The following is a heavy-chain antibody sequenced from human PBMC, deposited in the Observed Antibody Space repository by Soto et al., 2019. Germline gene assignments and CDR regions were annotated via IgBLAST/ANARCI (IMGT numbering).Heavy chain of an antibody. Sequence: GGSLRLSCASSGFSFSTYSMIWVRQAPGRGLEWVARISGSATATYYADSVKGRFTISRDNSKNTLYLQMNSLRAEDAALYYCVNLDAGYCTSPSCGDYWGQGTLVTVSS. D-gene: IGHD2-2*01. CDR1: GFSFSTYS. V-gene: IGHV3-23*01. CDR3: VNLDAGYCTSPSCGDY. CDR2: ISGSATAT. J-gene: IGHJ4*02.